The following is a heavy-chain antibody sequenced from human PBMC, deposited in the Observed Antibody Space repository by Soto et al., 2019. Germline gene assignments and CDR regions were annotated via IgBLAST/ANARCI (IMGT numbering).Heavy chain of an antibody. J-gene: IGHJ4*03. CDR2: ISGDSGNT. CDR1: GYMFTKAA. CDR3: ARDGVAACNIKFDY. D-gene: IGHD6-25*01. Sequence: ASVKVSCKASGYMFTKAAMHWVRQAPGQRLEWMGWISGDSGNTKYSPKLQDRVTITRDTSASTAYMELSSLRSEDTALYYCARDGVAACNIKFDYWGQGTLVTVSS. V-gene: IGHV1-3*01.